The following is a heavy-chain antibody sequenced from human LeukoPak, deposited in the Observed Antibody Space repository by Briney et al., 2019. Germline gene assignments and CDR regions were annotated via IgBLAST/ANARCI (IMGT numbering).Heavy chain of an antibody. CDR3: AIIMVGATGDY. V-gene: IGHV5-51*01. J-gene: IGHJ4*02. CDR1: GYIFSTYW. D-gene: IGHD1-26*01. Sequence: GESLKISCQGSGYIFSTYWIAWVRQMPGKGLEWMGVIYPGDSETRYSPSFQGQVTISADKSISTAYLQWSSLKASHTAVYYCAIIMVGATGDYWIQGSRVTVSS. CDR2: IYPGDSET.